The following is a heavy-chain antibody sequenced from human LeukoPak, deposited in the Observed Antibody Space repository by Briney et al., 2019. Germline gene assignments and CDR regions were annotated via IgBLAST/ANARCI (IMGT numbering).Heavy chain of an antibody. CDR2: IYTSGST. Sequence: SETLSLTCTVSGGSISSYYWSWIRQPAGKGLEWIGRIYTSGSTNYNPSLKSRVTMSVDTSKNQFSLKLSSVTAADTAVYYCARFERYSSSWSRSRDAFDIWGQGTMVTVSS. D-gene: IGHD6-13*01. CDR3: ARFERYSSSWSRSRDAFDI. J-gene: IGHJ3*02. CDR1: GGSISSYY. V-gene: IGHV4-4*07.